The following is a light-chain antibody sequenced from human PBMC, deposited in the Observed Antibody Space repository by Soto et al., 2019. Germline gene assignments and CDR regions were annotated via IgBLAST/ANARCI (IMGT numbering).Light chain of an antibody. CDR2: DAS. V-gene: IGKV3-11*01. J-gene: IGKJ1*01. CDR1: HSVSTS. Sequence: DIVLTQSPATLSLSPGERATLSCRASHSVSTSLAWYQQKPGHPPRLLIYDASDRAPGVPERFSASGSATDFTLTINSLEPEDFAIYFCQQRANWPRTFGQGTRLEV. CDR3: QQRANWPRT.